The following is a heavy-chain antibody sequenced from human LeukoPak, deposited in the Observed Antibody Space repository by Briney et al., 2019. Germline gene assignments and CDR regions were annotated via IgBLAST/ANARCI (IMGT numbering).Heavy chain of an antibody. Sequence: GESLKISCKGSGYSFTSYWIGWVRQMPGKGLEWMGIIYPGDSDTRYSPSFQGQVTISADKSISTAYLQWSSLKASDTAMYYCARQVGQQLGYYYMDVWGKGTTVTVSS. J-gene: IGHJ6*03. CDR1: GYSFTSYW. CDR2: IYPGDSDT. CDR3: ARQVGQQLGYYYMDV. D-gene: IGHD6-13*01. V-gene: IGHV5-51*01.